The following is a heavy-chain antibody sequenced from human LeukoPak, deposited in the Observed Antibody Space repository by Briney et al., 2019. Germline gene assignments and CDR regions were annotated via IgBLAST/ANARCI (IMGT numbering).Heavy chain of an antibody. CDR2: IYYSGST. J-gene: IGHJ6*03. CDR3: ARESRIVEGDGYYIDV. V-gene: IGHV4-59*12. Sequence: SETLSLTCTVSGGSISSYYWSWIRQPPGKGLEWIGYIYYSGSTNYNPSLKSRVTISVDTSKNQFSLQLTSVTAADTAVYYRARESRIVEGDGYYIDVWGKGTTVTV. D-gene: IGHD1-26*01. CDR1: GGSISSYY.